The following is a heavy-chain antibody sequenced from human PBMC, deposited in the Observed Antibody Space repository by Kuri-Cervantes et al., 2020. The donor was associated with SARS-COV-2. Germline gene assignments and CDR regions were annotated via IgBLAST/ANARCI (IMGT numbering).Heavy chain of an antibody. CDR1: GFTFSSYG. V-gene: IGHV3-7*03. CDR3: ARGITGTHPSGY. D-gene: IGHD1-20*01. Sequence: GGSLRLSCAASGFTFSSYGMHWVRQAPGKGLEWVANVKQDGSEKYYVDSVKGRFTISRDNAKNSLYLQMNSLRAEDTAVYYCARGITGTHPSGYWGQGTLVTVSS. CDR2: VKQDGSEK. J-gene: IGHJ4*02.